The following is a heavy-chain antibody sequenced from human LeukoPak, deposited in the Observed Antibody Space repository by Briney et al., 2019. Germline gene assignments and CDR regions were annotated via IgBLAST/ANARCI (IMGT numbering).Heavy chain of an antibody. Sequence: KPSETLSLTCTISGGAINRTWIRPPPGKGLEWIGNLYFGGTTNYNPSLKSRVTISVATSKWQFSLKLTSVSAADTAVYYCARGQRIERTFDIWGQGTTVIVSS. D-gene: IGHD5-18*01. CDR3: ARGQRIERTFDI. J-gene: IGHJ3*02. CDR2: LYFGGTT. CDR1: GGAIN. V-gene: IGHV4-59*01.